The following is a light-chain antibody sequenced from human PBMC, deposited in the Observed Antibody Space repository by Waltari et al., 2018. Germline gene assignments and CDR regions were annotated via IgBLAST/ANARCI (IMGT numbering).Light chain of an antibody. J-gene: IGKJ5*01. CDR1: GINNY. CDR3: QQYSSNPIT. CDR2: DAS. Sequence: GINNYLAWFLQKPGEAPKSLIYDASRLQSGVTSRFSGSGSGTDFTLTISSLQPEDFGNYYCQQYSSNPITFGQGSRLEIK. V-gene: IGKV1-16*01.